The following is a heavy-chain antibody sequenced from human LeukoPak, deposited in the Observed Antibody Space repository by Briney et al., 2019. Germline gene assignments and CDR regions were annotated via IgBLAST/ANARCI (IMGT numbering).Heavy chain of an antibody. Sequence: GGSLRLSCAASGFTFNYAWMSWVRQVPGKGLEWVGQTASEIDGGTTDYAAPVKGRFTISRDDSKSTLYLQMNSLEIEDTAVYYCTTDEDWNYARKDVWGQGATVIVSS. CDR2: TASEIDGGTT. CDR1: GFTFNYAW. J-gene: IGHJ6*02. D-gene: IGHD1-7*01. CDR3: TTDEDWNYARKDV. V-gene: IGHV3-15*04.